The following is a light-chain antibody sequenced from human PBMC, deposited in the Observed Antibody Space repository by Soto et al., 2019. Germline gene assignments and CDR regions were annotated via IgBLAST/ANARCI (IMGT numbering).Light chain of an antibody. V-gene: IGKV3-15*01. CDR2: GAS. Sequence: EKVMTQSPATLSVSPGERDTLSCRASQSVSSNLAWYQQKPCQAPMLLIYGASTKATGIPARFSGSGSGTNSTRTISSLQSQDFAVYYCKQYNNWRQTFGQGTNVEIK. J-gene: IGKJ1*01. CDR1: QSVSSN. CDR3: KQYNNWRQT.